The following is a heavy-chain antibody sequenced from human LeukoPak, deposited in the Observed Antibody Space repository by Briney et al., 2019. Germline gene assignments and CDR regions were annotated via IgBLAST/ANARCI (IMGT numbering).Heavy chain of an antibody. D-gene: IGHD5-18*01. CDR1: GGSFSGYY. CDR2: INHSGST. Sequence: SETLSLTCAVYGGSFSGYYWSWIRQPPGKGLEWIGEINHSGSTNYNPSLKSRVTISVDTSKNQFSLKLSSVTAADTAVYYCARQGYSYGYNYYYYMDVWGKGTTVTVSS. CDR3: ARQGYSYGYNYYYYMDV. V-gene: IGHV4-34*01. J-gene: IGHJ6*03.